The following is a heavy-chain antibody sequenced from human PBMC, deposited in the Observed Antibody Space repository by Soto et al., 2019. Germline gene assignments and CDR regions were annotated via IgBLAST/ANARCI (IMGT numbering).Heavy chain of an antibody. CDR2: IYWDDDK. V-gene: IGHV2-5*02. CDR1: GFSLSNSGVG. CDR3: AHRPRVGGDSVAFDI. Sequence: SGPTLVNPTQTLTLTCTFSGFSLSNSGVGVGWIRQPPGKALEWLARIYWDDDKRYSPSLKSRLTITKDTSKNQVVLTMTNMDPVDTATYYCAHRPRVGGDSVAFDIWGQGTMVTVSS. J-gene: IGHJ3*02. D-gene: IGHD2-21*02.